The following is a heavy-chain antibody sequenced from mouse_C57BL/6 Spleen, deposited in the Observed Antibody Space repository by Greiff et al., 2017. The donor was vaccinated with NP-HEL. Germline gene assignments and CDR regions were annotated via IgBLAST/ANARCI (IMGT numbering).Heavy chain of an antibody. CDR1: GYTFTSYG. V-gene: IGHV1-81*01. Sequence: VQLQESGAELARPGASVKLSCKASGYTFTSYGISWVQQSPGQGLEWIGEIYPRSGNTYYNEKLKGKATLTADNASSTAYMELRSLTSEDSAVYYCARGGGGDVWGTGTTVTVSS. D-gene: IGHD1-1*02. J-gene: IGHJ1*03. CDR2: IYPRSGNT. CDR3: ARGGGGDV.